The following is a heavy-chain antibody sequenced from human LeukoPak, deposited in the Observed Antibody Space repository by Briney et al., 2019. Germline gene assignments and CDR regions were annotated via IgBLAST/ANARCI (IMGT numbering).Heavy chain of an antibody. CDR1: GGSTSSYY. D-gene: IGHD3-10*01. V-gene: IGHV4-59*01. CDR3: ARESMYSSVGSYGFDI. J-gene: IGHJ3*02. CDR2: IYYSGST. Sequence: SETLSLTCTVSGGSTSSYYWSWIRQPPGKELEWIGNIYYSGSTNYNPYLKSRVTISIDTSKNQFSLKVNSAIAADTAVYYCARESMYSSVGSYGFDIWGQGTVVTVSS.